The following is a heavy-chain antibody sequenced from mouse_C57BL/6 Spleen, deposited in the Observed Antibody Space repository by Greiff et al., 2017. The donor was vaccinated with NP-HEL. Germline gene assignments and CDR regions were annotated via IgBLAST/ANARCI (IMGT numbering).Heavy chain of an antibody. Sequence: VQLQQPGAELVKPGASVKMSCKASGYTFTSYWITWVKQRPGQGLEWIGDIYPGSGSTNYNEKFKSKATLTVDKSSSTAYMQLSSLTSEDSAVYYCARWGDFDYWGQGTTLTVSS. V-gene: IGHV1-55*01. J-gene: IGHJ2*01. CDR2: IYPGSGST. CDR3: ARWGDFDY. CDR1: GYTFTSYW.